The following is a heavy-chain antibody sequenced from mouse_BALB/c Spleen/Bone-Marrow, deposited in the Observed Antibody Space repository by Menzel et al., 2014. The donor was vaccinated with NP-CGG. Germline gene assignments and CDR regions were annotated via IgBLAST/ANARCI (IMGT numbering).Heavy chain of an antibody. CDR1: GFTFTDYY. V-gene: IGHV7-3*02. Sequence: EVMLVESGGGLVQPGGSLRLSCATSGFTFTDYYMSWVRQTPGKALEWLGFIRNKANGYTADYSVSVKGRFTISRDNSRDILYLQMNTLRAEDSATYYCARDENYDIYWYFDVWGAGTTVTVSS. D-gene: IGHD1-1*01. J-gene: IGHJ1*01. CDR3: ARDENYDIYWYFDV. CDR2: IRNKANGYTA.